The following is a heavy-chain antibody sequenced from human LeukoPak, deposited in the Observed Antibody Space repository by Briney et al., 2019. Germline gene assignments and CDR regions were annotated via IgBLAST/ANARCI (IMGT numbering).Heavy chain of an antibody. D-gene: IGHD3-22*01. J-gene: IGHJ4*02. CDR2: IYYSGST. CDR1: GGSISSSNHY. CDR3: ARGSYDSSGYYRTPARY. Sequence: SETLSLTCTVSGGSISSSNHYWGWIRQPPGRGLEWIGTIYYSGSTAYNPSLEGRVTISVDTSKNQFSLKLRSVTAADTAVYYCARGSYDSSGYYRTPARYWGQGTLVTVSS. V-gene: IGHV4-39*01.